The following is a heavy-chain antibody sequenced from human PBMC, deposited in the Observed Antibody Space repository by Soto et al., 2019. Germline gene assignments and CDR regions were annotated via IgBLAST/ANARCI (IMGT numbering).Heavy chain of an antibody. CDR1: GGSISSSSYY. V-gene: IGHV4-39*07. CDR3: ATNPPGYFGIAV. CDR2: IYYSGST. J-gene: IGHJ6*02. Sequence: PSETLSLACTVSGGSISSSSYYWGWIRQPPGKGLEWIGSIYYSGSTYYNPSLKSRVTISVDTSKNQFSLKLSSVTAADTAVYYCATNPPGYFGIAVWGQGTTVTVSS.